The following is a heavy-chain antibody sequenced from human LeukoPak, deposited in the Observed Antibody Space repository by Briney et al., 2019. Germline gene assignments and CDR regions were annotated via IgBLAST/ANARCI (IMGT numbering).Heavy chain of an antibody. J-gene: IGHJ4*02. CDR1: GGTFSSYA. V-gene: IGHV1-69*01. D-gene: IGHD1-26*01. CDR2: IIPIFGTA. Sequence: SVKVSCKASGGTFSSYAISWVRQAPGQGLEWMGGIIPIFGTANYAQKFQGRVTITADESTSTAYMELSSLRSEDTAVYYCAREVLWELLRGHYYFDYWGQGTLVTVSS. CDR3: AREVLWELLRGHYYFDY.